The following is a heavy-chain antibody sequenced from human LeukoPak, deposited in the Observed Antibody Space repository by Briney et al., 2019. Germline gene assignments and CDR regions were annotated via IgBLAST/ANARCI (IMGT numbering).Heavy chain of an antibody. D-gene: IGHD3-10*01. CDR2: ISGSGGST. CDR1: GFTFSSYG. Sequence: PGGSLRLSCAASGFTFSSYGMHWVRQAPGKGLEWVSAISGSGGSTYYADSVKGRFTISRDNSKNTLYLQMNSLRAEDTAVYYCAKGRDYYGSGSPFDYWGQGTLVTVSS. J-gene: IGHJ4*02. V-gene: IGHV3-23*01. CDR3: AKGRDYYGSGSPFDY.